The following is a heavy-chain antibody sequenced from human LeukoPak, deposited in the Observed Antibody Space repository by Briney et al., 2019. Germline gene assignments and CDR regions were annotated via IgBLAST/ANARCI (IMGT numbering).Heavy chain of an antibody. V-gene: IGHV1-69*13. D-gene: IGHD3-3*01. CDR3: ARDSLYYDFWSGPDYYYGMDV. Sequence: SVKVSCKASGGTFSSYAISWVRQAPGQGLEWMGGIIPIFGTANYAQKFQGRVTITADESTSTAYMELSSLRSEDTAVYYCARDSLYYDFWSGPDYYYGMDVWGQGTTVTVSS. CDR1: GGTFSSYA. J-gene: IGHJ6*02. CDR2: IIPIFGTA.